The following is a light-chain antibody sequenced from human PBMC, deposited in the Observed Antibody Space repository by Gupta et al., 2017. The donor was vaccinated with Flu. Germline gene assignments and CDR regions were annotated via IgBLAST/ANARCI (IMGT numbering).Light chain of an antibody. J-gene: IGKJ4*01. CDR2: GGS. CDR1: QDINNY. Sequence: DIKTTQSPSSLSASVGDTVTITCRASQDINNYLAWFQQKPGKAPKSLISGGSFLQSGVPEKFSGSGSGTDFTLTISSLQPEDFAIYYCQQESTYPLTFGGGTKVEIK. CDR3: QQESTYPLT. V-gene: IGKV1-16*02.